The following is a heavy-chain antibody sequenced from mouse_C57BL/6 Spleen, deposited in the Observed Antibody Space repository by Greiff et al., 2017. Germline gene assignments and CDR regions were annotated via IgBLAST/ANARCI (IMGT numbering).Heavy chain of an antibody. J-gene: IGHJ4*01. V-gene: IGHV1-84*01. CDR2: SYPGSGNT. D-gene: IGHD2-1*01. Sequence: QVQLQQSGPELVKPGASVKISCKASGYTFTDYYINWVKQRPGQGLEWIGWSYPGSGNTKYNEKFKGKATLAVDTSSSTAYMPLSSLTSEDSAVYFCARCPYGNYAMDYWGQGTSVTVSS. CDR3: ARCPYGNYAMDY. CDR1: GYTFTDYY.